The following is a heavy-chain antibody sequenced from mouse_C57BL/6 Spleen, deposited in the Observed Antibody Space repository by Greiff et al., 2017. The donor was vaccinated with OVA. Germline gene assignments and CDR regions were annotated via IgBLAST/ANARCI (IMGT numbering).Heavy chain of an antibody. CDR2: INPSTGGT. V-gene: IGHV1-42*01. D-gene: IGHD1-1*01. CDR3: ARKDDYGSSYWYFDV. CDR1: GYSFTGYY. Sequence: VQLKQSGPELVKPGASVKISCKASGYSFTGYYMNWVKQSPEKSLEWIGEINPSTGGTTYNQKFKAKATLTVDKSSSTAYMQLKSLTSEDSAVYYCARKDDYGSSYWYFDVWGTGTTVTVSS. J-gene: IGHJ1*03.